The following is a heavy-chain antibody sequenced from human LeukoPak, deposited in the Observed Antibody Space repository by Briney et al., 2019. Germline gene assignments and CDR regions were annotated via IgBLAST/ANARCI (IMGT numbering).Heavy chain of an antibody. CDR1: GGSISSYY. CDR3: ARGELDSSGWLRFGY. V-gene: IGHV4-4*07. J-gene: IGHJ4*02. CDR2: ISSSGST. D-gene: IGHD6-19*01. Sequence: SETLSLTCTVSGGSISSYYWSWIRQPAGKELEWIGRISSSGSTNCNPFLKSRVTMSVDTSKNQFSLKLSSVTAAVTAIYYCARGELDSSGWLRFGYWGQGTLVTVSS.